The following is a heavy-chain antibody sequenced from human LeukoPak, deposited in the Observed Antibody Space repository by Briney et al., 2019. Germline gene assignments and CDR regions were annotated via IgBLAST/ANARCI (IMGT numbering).Heavy chain of an antibody. CDR1: GGSISSSSYY. CDR3: ARQEVVVVPAASDWFDP. CDR2: IYYSGST. J-gene: IGHJ5*02. Sequence: KPSETLSLTCTVSGGSISSSSYYWGWIRQPPGKGLEWIGSIYYSGSTYYNPSLKSRVTISVDTSKTQFSLKLSSVTAADTAVYYCARQEVVVVPAASDWFDPWGQGTLVTVSS. V-gene: IGHV4-39*01. D-gene: IGHD2-2*01.